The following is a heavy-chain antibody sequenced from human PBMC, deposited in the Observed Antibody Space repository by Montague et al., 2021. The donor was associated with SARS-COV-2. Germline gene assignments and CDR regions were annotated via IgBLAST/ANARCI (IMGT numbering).Heavy chain of an antibody. CDR2: INHSGST. D-gene: IGHD2-2*02. Sequence: SETLSLTCAVYGGSFSGYYWSWIRQPPGKGLEWIGEINHSGSTNYNPSLKSRVTISVDTSKNQFFLKLSSVTAADTAVYYCASLTLGYCSSTGCYSDWFDPWGQGTLVTVSS. J-gene: IGHJ5*02. CDR1: GGSFSGYY. CDR3: ASLTLGYCSSTGCYSDWFDP. V-gene: IGHV4-34*01.